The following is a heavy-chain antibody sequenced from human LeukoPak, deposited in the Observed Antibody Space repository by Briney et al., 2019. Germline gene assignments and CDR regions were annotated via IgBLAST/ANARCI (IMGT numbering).Heavy chain of an antibody. D-gene: IGHD3-10*01. CDR3: ATYYYASGNYYNYIYY. J-gene: IGHJ4*02. CDR2: IRYDESDK. V-gene: IGHV3-30*02. Sequence: GGSLRLPCAAPGFTFSRYGMHWVRQAPGKGLEWVAFIRYDESDKKYKDSVKGRFTVSKDNSKNTVSLQMHSLRVEDTAVYFCATYYYASGNYYNYIYYWGQGALLTVSS. CDR1: GFTFSRYG.